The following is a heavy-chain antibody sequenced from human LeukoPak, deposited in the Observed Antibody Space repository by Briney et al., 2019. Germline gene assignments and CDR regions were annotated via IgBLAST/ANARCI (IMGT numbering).Heavy chain of an antibody. D-gene: IGHD3-10*01. CDR3: ATNTMFRGIHAFDI. CDR2: IYPGDSDT. CDR1: GYSFTSYW. V-gene: IGHV5-51*01. J-gene: IGHJ3*02. Sequence: GESPQISSKGAGYSFTSYWIGWGRRMPGKGGEWTGIIYPGDSDTRYSPSFQGQVTISADKSISTAYLQWSSLKASDSAMYYCATNTMFRGIHAFDIWGQGTMVTVSS.